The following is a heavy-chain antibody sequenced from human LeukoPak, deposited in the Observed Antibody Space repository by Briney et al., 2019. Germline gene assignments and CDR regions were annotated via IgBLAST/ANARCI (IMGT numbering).Heavy chain of an antibody. Sequence: PSETLSLTCTVSGGSISSRSYYWGWIRQPPGRGLEWIGSIYYSGSTYYNPSLKSRVTISVDTSKNQFSLKLSSVTAADTAVYYCARRDSGSYYDAFDIWGQGTMVTVSS. CDR2: IYYSGST. CDR3: ARRDSGSYYDAFDI. J-gene: IGHJ3*02. CDR1: GGSISSRSYY. V-gene: IGHV4-39*01. D-gene: IGHD1-26*01.